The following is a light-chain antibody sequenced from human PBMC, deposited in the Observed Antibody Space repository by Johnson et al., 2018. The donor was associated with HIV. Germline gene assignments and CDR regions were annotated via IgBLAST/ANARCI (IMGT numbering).Light chain of an antibody. CDR3: GTWDSNLSAYV. V-gene: IGLV1-51*01. CDR2: DNN. CDR1: SSNIGRNY. Sequence: QSVLTQPPSLSAAPGQKVTISCSGSSSNIGRNYVSWYQQLPGTAPKLLIFDNNKRPSGIPDRFSASKSGTSATLGITGLQTGDEADYYCGTWDSNLSAYVFGTGTKVTVL. J-gene: IGLJ1*01.